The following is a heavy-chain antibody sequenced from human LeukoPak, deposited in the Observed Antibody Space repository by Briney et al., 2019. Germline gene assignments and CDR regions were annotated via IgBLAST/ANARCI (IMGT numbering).Heavy chain of an antibody. CDR2: IYSGGST. D-gene: IGHD6-19*01. Sequence: PGGSLRLSCAASGFTFSSYWMHWVRQAPGKGLEWVSVIYSGGSTYYAASVKGRFTISRDNSKNTLYLQMNSLRAEDTAVYYCARARVSSGWYGFIDYWGQGTLVTVSS. CDR3: ARARVSSGWYGFIDY. V-gene: IGHV3-53*01. CDR1: GFTFSSYW. J-gene: IGHJ4*02.